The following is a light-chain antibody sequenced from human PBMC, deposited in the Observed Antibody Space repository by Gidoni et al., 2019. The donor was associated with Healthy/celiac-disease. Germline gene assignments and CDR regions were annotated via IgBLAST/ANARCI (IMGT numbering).Light chain of an antibody. CDR3: QQYYRTPLT. V-gene: IGKV4-1*01. CDR1: QSVLHSTNNKNY. J-gene: IGKJ4*01. CDR2: LAS. Sequence: DIVMTQSPDSLPVSLGEPATINCKSSQSVLHSTNNKNYLAWYQQKPGQPPKLLIYLASTRESGVPDRFSGSGSGTDFTLTISSLQAEDVAVYYCQQYYRTPLTFGGGTKVEIK.